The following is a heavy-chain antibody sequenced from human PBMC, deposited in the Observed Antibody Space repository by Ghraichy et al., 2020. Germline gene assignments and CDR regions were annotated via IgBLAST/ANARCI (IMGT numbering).Heavy chain of an antibody. Sequence: VKVSCKASGYTFTSYGISWVRQAPGQGLEWMGWISAYNGNTNYAQKLQGRVTMTTDTSTSTAYMELRSLRTDDTAVYYCARPAYYGSGSYIDYWGQGTLVTVSS. CDR1: GYTFTSYG. D-gene: IGHD3-10*01. CDR3: ARPAYYGSGSYIDY. J-gene: IGHJ4*02. V-gene: IGHV1-18*01. CDR2: ISAYNGNT.